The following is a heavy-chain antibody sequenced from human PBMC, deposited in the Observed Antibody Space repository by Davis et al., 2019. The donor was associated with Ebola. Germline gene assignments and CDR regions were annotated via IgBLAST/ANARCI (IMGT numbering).Heavy chain of an antibody. D-gene: IGHD3-9*01. V-gene: IGHV3-23*01. J-gene: IGHJ4*02. CDR1: VITFSSYA. CDR2: ISGSGGST. Sequence: GESLKISCTDSVITFSSYAMSWVRQAPGKGLEWVSAISGSGGSTYYADSVKGRFTITRDNSKNTLYLQMNSLRAEDTAVYYCAKSGNYDILTGYRNYFDYWGQGTLVTVSS. CDR3: AKSGNYDILTGYRNYFDY.